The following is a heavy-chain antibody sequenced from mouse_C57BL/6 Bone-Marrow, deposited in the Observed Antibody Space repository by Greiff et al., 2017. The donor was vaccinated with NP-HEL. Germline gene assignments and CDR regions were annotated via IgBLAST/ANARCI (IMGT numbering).Heavy chain of an antibody. CDR1: GFTFSDYY. CDR2: INYDGSST. V-gene: IGHV5-16*01. J-gene: IGHJ2*01. Sequence: EVMLVESEGGLVQPGSSMKLSCTASGFTFSDYYMAWVRQVPEKGLEWVANINYDGSSTYYLDSLKSRFIISRDNAKNILYLQMSSLKSEDTATYYCAREGGFITTVVAPFDYWGQGTTLTVSS. CDR3: AREGGFITTVVAPFDY. D-gene: IGHD1-1*01.